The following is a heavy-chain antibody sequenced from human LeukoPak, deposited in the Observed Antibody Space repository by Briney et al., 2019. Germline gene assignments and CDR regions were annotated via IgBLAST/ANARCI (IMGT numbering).Heavy chain of an antibody. CDR1: GGSISSYY. Sequence: SETLSLTCSVSGGSISSYYWSWIRQPPGKGLEWIGYINYSGSTNYNPSLKSRVTISVDTSKNQFSLKLSSVTAADTAVYYCARVDSSSWYYFDYWGQGTLVTVSS. J-gene: IGHJ4*02. CDR2: INYSGST. D-gene: IGHD6-13*01. CDR3: ARVDSSSWYYFDY. V-gene: IGHV4-59*01.